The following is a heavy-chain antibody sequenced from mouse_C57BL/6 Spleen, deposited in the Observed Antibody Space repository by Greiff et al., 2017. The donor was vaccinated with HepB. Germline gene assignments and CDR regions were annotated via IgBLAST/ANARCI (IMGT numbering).Heavy chain of an antibody. CDR2: IDPENGDT. CDR1: GFNIKDDY. V-gene: IGHV14-4*01. CDR3: TYGSRYFDY. D-gene: IGHD1-1*01. Sequence: EVQLQQSGAELVRPGASVKLSCTASGFNIKDDYMHWVKQRPEQGLEWIGWIDPENGDTEYASKFQGKATITADTSSNTAYLQLSSLTSEDTAVYYCTYGSRYFDYWGQGTTLTVSS. J-gene: IGHJ2*01.